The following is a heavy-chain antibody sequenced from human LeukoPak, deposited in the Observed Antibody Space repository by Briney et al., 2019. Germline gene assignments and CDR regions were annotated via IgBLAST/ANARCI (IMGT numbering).Heavy chain of an antibody. J-gene: IGHJ5*02. CDR1: GYSFPSYG. CDR3: AKSVGPGGSSYNWFDP. D-gene: IGHD1-26*01. Sequence: GASVKVSCKASGYSFPSYGISWMRQATGQGLEWMGWMNPNSGNTGYAQKFQGRVTMTRNTSISTAYMDLSSLKSEDTAVYYCAKSVGPGGSSYNWFDPWGQGTLVTVSS. CDR2: MNPNSGNT. V-gene: IGHV1-8*02.